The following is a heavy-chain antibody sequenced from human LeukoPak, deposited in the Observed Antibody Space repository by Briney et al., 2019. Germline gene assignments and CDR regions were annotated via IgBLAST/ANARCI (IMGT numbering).Heavy chain of an antibody. CDR3: AKDPLHPYYDFWSGYPDY. V-gene: IGHV3-23*01. D-gene: IGHD3-3*01. Sequence: PGGSLRLSCAASGFTFSSYAMSWVRQAPGKGLEWVSAISGSGGSTYYADSVKGRFTISRDNSKNTLYLQMNSLRAEDTAVYYCAKDPLHPYYDFWSGYPDYWGQGTLVTVSS. CDR1: GFTFSSYA. CDR2: ISGSGGST. J-gene: IGHJ4*02.